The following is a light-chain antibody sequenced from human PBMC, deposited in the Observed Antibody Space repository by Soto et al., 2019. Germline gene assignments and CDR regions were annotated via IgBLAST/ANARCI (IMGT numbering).Light chain of an antibody. CDR1: QSLSSSY. J-gene: IGKJ2*01. CDR3: QQYGSSPPYT. Sequence: EIVLTQSPGTLSLSPGERGTLSCRASQSLSSSYLAWYQQKPGQAPRLLIYGASSRAAGTPDRFSGSGSGTDFTLTITRLEPEDFAVYYCQQYGSSPPYTVGQGTKLEIK. CDR2: GAS. V-gene: IGKV3-20*01.